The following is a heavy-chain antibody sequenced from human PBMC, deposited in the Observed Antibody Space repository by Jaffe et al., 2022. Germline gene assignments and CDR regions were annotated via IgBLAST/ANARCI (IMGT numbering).Heavy chain of an antibody. CDR3: ARGYSSGWYGY. CDR2: IYQSGKT. J-gene: IGHJ4*02. V-gene: IGHV4-38-2*01. Sequence: QVQLQESGPGLVKPSETLSLTCAVSGYSISSGYYWGWIRQPPGKGLEWIGSIYQSGKTYHNPSLKSRVTISVDTSKNQFSLKLSSVTAADTAVYYCARGYSSGWYGYWGQGTLVTVSS. D-gene: IGHD6-19*01. CDR1: GYSISSGYY.